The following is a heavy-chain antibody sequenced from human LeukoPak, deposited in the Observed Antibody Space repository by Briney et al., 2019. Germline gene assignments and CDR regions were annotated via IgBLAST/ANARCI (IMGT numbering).Heavy chain of an antibody. CDR1: GFTSSNYA. CDR3: AKRIAATSFDY. Sequence: GGSLRLSCVASGFTSSNYAMSCVRQAPGKGLEWVSTISGNGGSTYYADSVKGRFTISRDNSKNTVYLQMNSLRAEDTAVYYCAKRIAATSFDYWGQGTLVTVSS. J-gene: IGHJ4*02. V-gene: IGHV3-23*01. D-gene: IGHD6-13*01. CDR2: ISGNGGST.